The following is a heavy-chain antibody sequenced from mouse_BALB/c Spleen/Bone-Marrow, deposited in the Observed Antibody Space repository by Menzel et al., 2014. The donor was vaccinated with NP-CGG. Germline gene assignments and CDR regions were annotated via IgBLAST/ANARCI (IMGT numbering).Heavy chain of an antibody. V-gene: IGHV7-1*02. CDR3: AGDYYGSSYWYFDV. D-gene: IGHD1-1*01. CDR2: SRNKANDYTT. J-gene: IGHJ1*01. CDR1: GFTFSDFY. Sequence: EVNVVESGGGLVQPGGSLRLSCATSGFTFSDFYMEWVRQPPGKRLEWIAASRNKANDYTTEYSASVKGRFIVSRDTSQSILYLQMNALRAEDTAIYYCAGDYYGSSYWYFDVWGAGTTVTVSS.